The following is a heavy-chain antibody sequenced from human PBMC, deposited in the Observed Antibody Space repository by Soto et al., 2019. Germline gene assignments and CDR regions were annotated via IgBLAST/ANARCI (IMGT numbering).Heavy chain of an antibody. V-gene: IGHV1-69*01. CDR1: GGTFSSST. D-gene: IGHD3-22*01. CDR3: ARGWGSDSTTYYYAY. CDR2: ITPIFGKA. Sequence: QVPLVQSGAEVRRPGSSVRVSCKASGGTFSSSTISWVRQAPGQGLEWVGGITPIFGKANYAQKFQGRVTITADESTSTAYMELSSLRSEDTALYFCARGWGSDSTTYYYAYWGQGTSVTVSS. J-gene: IGHJ1*01.